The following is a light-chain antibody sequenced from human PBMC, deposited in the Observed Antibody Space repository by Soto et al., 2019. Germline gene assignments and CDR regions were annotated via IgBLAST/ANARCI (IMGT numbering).Light chain of an antibody. Sequence: DIQMTQSPSTLSGSVGDRVTITCRASQTISSWSAWYQQKPGKAPKLLIYAASTLQSGVPSRFSGSGSGTEFTLTISSLQPEDFATYYCQQFNSYPITFGQGTRLEIK. CDR1: QTISSW. J-gene: IGKJ5*01. CDR2: AAS. CDR3: QQFNSYPIT. V-gene: IGKV1-5*01.